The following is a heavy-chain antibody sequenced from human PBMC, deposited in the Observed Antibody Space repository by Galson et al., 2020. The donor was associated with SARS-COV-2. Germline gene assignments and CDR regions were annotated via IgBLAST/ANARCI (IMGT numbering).Heavy chain of an antibody. CDR1: GYTFTSYA. D-gene: IGHD6-19*01. Sequence: ASVKVSCKASGYTFTSYAMHWVRQAPGQRLEWMGWINPGNGNTKYSQKFQGRVTITRDTSASTAYMELSSRRSEDTAVYYCARTPIRGWYRVEDAFDIWGQGTMVTVSS. V-gene: IGHV1-3*01. CDR2: INPGNGNT. CDR3: ARTPIRGWYRVEDAFDI. J-gene: IGHJ3*02.